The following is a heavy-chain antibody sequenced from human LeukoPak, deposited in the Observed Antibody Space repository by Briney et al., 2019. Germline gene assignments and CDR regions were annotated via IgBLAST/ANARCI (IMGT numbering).Heavy chain of an antibody. CDR2: IKQDGSEK. V-gene: IGHV3-7*01. D-gene: IGHD3-3*01. Sequence: GGSLRLSCAASGFTFSSYWMSWVRQAPGKGLEWVANIKQDGSEKYYVDSVKGRFTISRDNAKNSLYLQMNSLRAEDTAVYYCARDLTYYDFWSGYADYWGQGTLVTVSS. CDR1: GFTFSSYW. CDR3: ARDLTYYDFWSGYADY. J-gene: IGHJ4*02.